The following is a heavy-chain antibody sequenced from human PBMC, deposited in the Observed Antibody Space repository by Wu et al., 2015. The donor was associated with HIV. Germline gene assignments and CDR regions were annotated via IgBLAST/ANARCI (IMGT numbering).Heavy chain of an antibody. CDR2: INPNSGGT. Sequence: QVQLVQSGAEVKKSGASVKLSCKASGYTFTGYYIHWVRQAPGQGLEWMGWINPNSGGTNYAQKFQGRVTMTRDTSISTAYMELSRLRSDDTAVYYCAKARGSYYDSSALGYWGQGTLVTVSS. J-gene: IGHJ4*02. D-gene: IGHD3-22*01. CDR1: GYTFTGYY. CDR3: AKARGSYYDSSALGY. V-gene: IGHV1-2*02.